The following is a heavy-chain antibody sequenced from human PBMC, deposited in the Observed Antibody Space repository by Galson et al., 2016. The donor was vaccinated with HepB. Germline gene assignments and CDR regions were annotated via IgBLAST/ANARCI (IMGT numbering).Heavy chain of an antibody. CDR3: ARDQGLIAARGGNFDL. CDR1: GYTFANYG. J-gene: IGHJ2*01. V-gene: IGHV1-18*01. CDR2: VSAYDGKT. D-gene: IGHD6-6*01. Sequence: SVKVSCKASGYTFANYGVTWLRQAPGQGLGWVGWVSAYDGKTEYPQKLQGRVTMTTNTSTNTAYVELRSLRSDDTAVYFCARDQGLIAARGGNFDLWGRGTLVTVSS.